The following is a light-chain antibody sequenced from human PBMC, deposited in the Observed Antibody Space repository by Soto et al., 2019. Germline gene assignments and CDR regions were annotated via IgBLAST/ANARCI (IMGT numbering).Light chain of an antibody. V-gene: IGKV3-11*01. CDR2: DAS. CDR3: QQRSNWPPIT. J-gene: IGKJ5*01. Sequence: EIVLTQSPASLSLSPGERATLSCRASQSVSSYLAWYQQNPGQAPRLLIYDASIRATGVPARFSGSGSGTDFTLTTSTLEPEDLALYYCQQRSNWPPITFRQGTRLEIK. CDR1: QSVSSY.